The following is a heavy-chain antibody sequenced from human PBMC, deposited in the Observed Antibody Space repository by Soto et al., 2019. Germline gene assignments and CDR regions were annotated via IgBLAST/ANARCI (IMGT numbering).Heavy chain of an antibody. D-gene: IGHD1-26*01. V-gene: IGHV3-23*01. CDR2: IGGGDDDR. CDR1: GFTFDTYA. Sequence: EVQLLESGGGLVQPGGSLRLSCAASGFTFDTYAMSWVRQAPGRGLEWVSSIGGGDDDRHYKDCVKGRFTISRDNSRNTVFLHMSSLSAEDTARYYCAKDRQSYNSVWDPFDSWGQGTVVTVTS. J-gene: IGHJ3*01. CDR3: AKDRQSYNSVWDPFDS.